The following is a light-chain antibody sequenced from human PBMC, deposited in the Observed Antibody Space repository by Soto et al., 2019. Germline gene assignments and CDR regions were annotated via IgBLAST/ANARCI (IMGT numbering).Light chain of an antibody. Sequence: DIQMTQSPSSLSASVGDRVTITCRASHTFSSFLNWYQQKRGKPPTLLIYGAYNLRSGVPSRFSGSGGGAEFRLTISSLQPDDFATYYCQQTYSPPFTFGQGTSLDLK. V-gene: IGKV1-39*01. CDR2: GAY. J-gene: IGKJ2*01. CDR1: HTFSSF. CDR3: QQTYSPPFT.